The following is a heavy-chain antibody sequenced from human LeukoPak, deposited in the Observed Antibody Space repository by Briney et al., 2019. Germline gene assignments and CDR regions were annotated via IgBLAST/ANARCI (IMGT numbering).Heavy chain of an antibody. V-gene: IGHV4-34*01. CDR3: ARTTEGYCSSASCFGFSYSYYMDV. Sequence: SETLSLTCAVYGGSFSGYYWSWVRQPPGKGLEWIGEINHSGSTNYNPSLKSRVTISVDTSKNQFSLKLSSVIAADTAVYYCARTTEGYCSSASCFGFSYSYYMDVWGKGTTVTISS. CDR1: GGSFSGYY. J-gene: IGHJ6*03. CDR2: INHSGST. D-gene: IGHD2-2*01.